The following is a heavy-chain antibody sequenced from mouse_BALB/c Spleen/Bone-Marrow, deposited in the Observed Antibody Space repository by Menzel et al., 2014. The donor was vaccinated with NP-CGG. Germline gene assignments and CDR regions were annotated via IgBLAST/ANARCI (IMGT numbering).Heavy chain of an antibody. CDR3: ARDVGNYVRFAY. D-gene: IGHD2-1*01. CDR1: GFTFTDYY. Sequence: EVQRVESGGGLVQPGGSLRLSCATPGFTFTDYYMSWVRQPPGKALEWLGFIRNKANGYTTEYSASVRGRFTISRDNSQSILYLQMNTLRAEDSATYYCARDVGNYVRFAYWGQGTLVTVSA. V-gene: IGHV7-3*02. J-gene: IGHJ3*01. CDR2: IRNKANGYTT.